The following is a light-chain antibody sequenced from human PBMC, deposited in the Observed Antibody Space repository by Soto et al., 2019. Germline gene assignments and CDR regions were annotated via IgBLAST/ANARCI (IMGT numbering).Light chain of an antibody. CDR1: QTINNNF. J-gene: IGKJ2*01. CDR2: AAS. CDR3: QQYGSSPPYT. Sequence: EIVMTQSPGTLSLSPGERATLSCRASQTINNNFLGWYQQKPGQPPRLLIFAASRRATGIPDRFSGSGSGTDFTLTISRVEPGDFGVYYCQQYGSSPPYTFGLRTKLDIK. V-gene: IGKV3-20*01.